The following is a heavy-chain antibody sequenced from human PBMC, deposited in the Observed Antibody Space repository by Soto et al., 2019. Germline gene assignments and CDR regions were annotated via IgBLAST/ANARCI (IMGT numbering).Heavy chain of an antibody. Sequence: LRLSCAASGFTFSSYSMNWVRQAPGKGPEWVSSISSSSSYIYYADSVKGRFTISRDNAKNSLYLQMNSLRAEDTAVYYCARSSGGSYGMDVWGQGTTVTVSS. CDR2: ISSSSSYI. CDR3: ARSSGGSYGMDV. V-gene: IGHV3-21*01. CDR1: GFTFSSYS. D-gene: IGHD1-26*01. J-gene: IGHJ6*02.